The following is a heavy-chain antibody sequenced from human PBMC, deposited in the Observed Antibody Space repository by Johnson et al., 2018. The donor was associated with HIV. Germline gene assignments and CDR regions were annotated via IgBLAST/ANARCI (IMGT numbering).Heavy chain of an antibody. CDR3: AKVRRAYYEDAFDI. D-gene: IGHD3-22*01. CDR1: GFTFSSYA. J-gene: IGHJ3*02. Sequence: QVQLVESGGRVVQPGRSLRLSCAASGFTFSSYAIHWVRQAPAKGLEWVAVISYDGSDKYYGDSVKGRFTISRDNSKNTLYLQMNSLRAEDTAVYYCAKVRRAYYEDAFDIWGQGTMVTVSS. V-gene: IGHV3-30*04. CDR2: ISYDGSDK.